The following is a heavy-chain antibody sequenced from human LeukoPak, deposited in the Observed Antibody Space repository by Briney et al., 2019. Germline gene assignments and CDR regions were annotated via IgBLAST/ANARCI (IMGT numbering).Heavy chain of an antibody. V-gene: IGHV4-4*07. D-gene: IGHD4-23*01. Sequence: SETLSLTCTVSGGSINSYYWSWIRQPAGKGLEWIGRIYSSGSPNYNPSLKSRVSMSVDTSKNQFSLKLTSVTAADTAVYYGARGGKATVVTMWGQGILVTVSS. J-gene: IGHJ4*02. CDR2: IYSSGSP. CDR3: ARGGKATVVTM. CDR1: GGSINSYY.